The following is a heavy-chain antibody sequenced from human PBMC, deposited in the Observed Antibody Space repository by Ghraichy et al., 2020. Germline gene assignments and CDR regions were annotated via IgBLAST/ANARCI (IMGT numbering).Heavy chain of an antibody. Sequence: PETLSLTCSVSGFSISSDYYWAWIRQSPGKGLEWLGNIYHNGRTYSNPSLTSRVTLSIDTSKNQFSLKLRSMTAADTATYYCAREGTLTTDLADYWGQGILVTVSS. CDR3: AREGTLTTDLADY. CDR1: GFSISSDYY. J-gene: IGHJ4*02. CDR2: IYHNGRT. D-gene: IGHD1-14*01. V-gene: IGHV4-38-2*02.